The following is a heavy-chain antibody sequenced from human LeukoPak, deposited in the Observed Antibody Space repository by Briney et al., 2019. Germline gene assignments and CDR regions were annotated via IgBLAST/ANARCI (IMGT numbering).Heavy chain of an antibody. Sequence: TGGSLRLSCAASGFAFSSYGMSWVRQAPGKGLEWVSAISGSGGSTYYADSVKGRFTISRDNSKNTLYLQMNSLRAEDTAVYYCAKERYSGYDKRAFDYWGQGTLVTVSS. CDR2: ISGSGGST. V-gene: IGHV3-23*01. J-gene: IGHJ4*02. CDR3: AKERYSGYDKRAFDY. CDR1: GFAFSSYG. D-gene: IGHD5-12*01.